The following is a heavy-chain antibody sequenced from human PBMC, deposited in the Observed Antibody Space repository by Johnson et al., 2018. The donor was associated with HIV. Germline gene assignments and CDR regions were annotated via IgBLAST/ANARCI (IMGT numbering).Heavy chain of an antibody. CDR3: ARGHSGRYYYDAFDI. Sequence: EVQLVESGGGLVQPGGSLRLSCAASGFTFSSYAMHWVRQAPGKGLEYFSAISNNGDSTYYANSVKDRFTISRDNSKNTLYLQMGSLRAEDMAVYYCARGHSGRYYYDAFDIWGQGTIVTVSS. CDR2: ISNNGDST. J-gene: IGHJ3*02. CDR1: GFTFSSYA. D-gene: IGHD1-26*01. V-gene: IGHV3-64*01.